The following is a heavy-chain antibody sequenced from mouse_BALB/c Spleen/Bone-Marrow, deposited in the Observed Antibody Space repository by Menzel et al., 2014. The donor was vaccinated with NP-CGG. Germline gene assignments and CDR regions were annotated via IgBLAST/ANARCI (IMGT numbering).Heavy chain of an antibody. J-gene: IGHJ2*01. CDR1: GFTFSSYG. V-gene: IGHV5-6-3*01. CDR2: INSNCGST. D-gene: IGHD2-1*01. Sequence: EVKLAESGGGLVQPGGSLKLSCAASGFTFSSYGMSWVRQTSDKRLELVASINSNCGSTYYPDSVKGRFTISRDNAKNTLSLQMSSLKSEDTAMYYCARGNYGNYVDYFDYWGQGTTLTVSS. CDR3: ARGNYGNYVDYFDY.